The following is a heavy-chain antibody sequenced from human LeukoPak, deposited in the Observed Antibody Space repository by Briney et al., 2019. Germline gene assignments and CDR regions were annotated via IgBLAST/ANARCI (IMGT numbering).Heavy chain of an antibody. CDR1: GGSFSGYY. V-gene: IGHV4-34*01. CDR2: INHSGST. D-gene: IGHD3-9*01. J-gene: IGHJ5*02. CDR3: ARGHKLRYLDWLSKRGSARSFWFDP. Sequence: PSQTLSLTCAVYGGSFSGYYWSWIRQPPGKGLEWIGEINHSGSTNYNPSLKSRVTISVDTSKNQFSLKLSSVTAADTAVYYCARGHKLRYLDWLSKRGSARSFWFDPWGQGTLVTVSS.